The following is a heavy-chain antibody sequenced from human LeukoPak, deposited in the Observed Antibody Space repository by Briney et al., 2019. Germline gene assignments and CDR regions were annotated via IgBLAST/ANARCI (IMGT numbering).Heavy chain of an antibody. CDR2: IIPIFGTA. CDR3: ARDDCSGGSCYSDY. V-gene: IGHV1-69*01. J-gene: IGHJ4*02. D-gene: IGHD2-15*01. CDR1: GGTFSSYA. Sequence: SVKVSCKASGGTFSSYAISWVRQAPGQGLEWMGGIIPIFGTANYAQKFKGRVTITADESTSTAYMELSSLRSEDTAVYYCARDDCSGGSCYSDYWGQGTLVTVSS.